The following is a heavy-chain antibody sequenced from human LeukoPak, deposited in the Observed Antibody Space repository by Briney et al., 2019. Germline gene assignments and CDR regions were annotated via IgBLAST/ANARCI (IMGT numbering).Heavy chain of an antibody. V-gene: IGHV3-23*01. CDR3: ELGPKWFGELRYYFDY. Sequence: PGGSLRLSCAASGFTFSSYAMSWVRQAPGKGLEWVSAISGSGGSTYYADSVKGRFTISRDNSKNTLYLQMNSLRAEDTAVYYCELGPKWFGELRYYFDYWGQGTLVTVSS. CDR1: GFTFSSYA. J-gene: IGHJ4*02. CDR2: ISGSGGST. D-gene: IGHD3-10*01.